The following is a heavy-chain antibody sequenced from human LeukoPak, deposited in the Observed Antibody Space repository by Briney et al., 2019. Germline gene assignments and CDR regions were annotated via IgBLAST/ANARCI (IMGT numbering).Heavy chain of an antibody. CDR3: ARRALSSWYEYYFDY. J-gene: IGHJ4*02. CDR2: MNPNSGNT. D-gene: IGHD6-13*01. Sequence: ASVKVSCKASGYTFTSYDINWVRQATGQGLEWMGWMNPNSGNTGYAQRFQGRVTITRNTSISTAYMELSSLRSEDTAVYYCARRALSSWYEYYFDYWGQGTLVTVSS. V-gene: IGHV1-8*03. CDR1: GYTFTSYD.